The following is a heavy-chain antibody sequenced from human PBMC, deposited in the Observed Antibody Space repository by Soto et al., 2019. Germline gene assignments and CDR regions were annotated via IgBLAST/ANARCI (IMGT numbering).Heavy chain of an antibody. V-gene: IGHV3-23*05. CDR2: IDVLNGA. D-gene: IGHD2-15*01. J-gene: IGHJ4*02. CDR3: SDWRAGGPVNLDH. Sequence: PGGSLRLSCVVWGLSLTQYAIAWVRQAPGKGLECISTIDVLNGAWYSDSVRGRLAISRDVSRNTVYLQMGSLRVEDTAIYFCSDWRAGGPVNLDHWGPRTVVTAPS. CDR1: GLSLTQYA.